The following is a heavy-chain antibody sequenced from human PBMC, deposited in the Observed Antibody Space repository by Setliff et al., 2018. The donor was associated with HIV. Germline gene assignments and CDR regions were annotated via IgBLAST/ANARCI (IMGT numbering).Heavy chain of an antibody. CDR2: VYDSGRT. J-gene: IGHJ3*02. D-gene: IGHD4-17*01. Sequence: LSLTCTVSGGSIGSHYWSWLRQPPGKGLEWIGYVYDSGRTIYNPSLKSRVSISVDTSTSQFSLKLISVTAADTAVYYCARHPLSRRRRTTVTTVGAFDIWGQGTMVTVSS. V-gene: IGHV4-59*08. CDR1: GGSIGSHY. CDR3: ARHPLSRRRRTTVTTVGAFDI.